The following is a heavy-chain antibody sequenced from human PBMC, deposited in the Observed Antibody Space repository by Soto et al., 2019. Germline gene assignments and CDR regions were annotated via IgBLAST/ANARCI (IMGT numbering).Heavy chain of an antibody. CDR2: INHSGST. CDR1: GGSFSGYY. D-gene: IGHD3-10*01. CDR3: ARERAVLLWFGESYGPAY. J-gene: IGHJ4*02. V-gene: IGHV4-34*01. Sequence: SETLSLTCAVYGGSFSGYYWSWIRQPPGKGLEWIGEINHSGSTNYNPSLKSRVTISVDTSKNQFSLKLSSVTAADTAVYYCARERAVLLWFGESYGPAYRGQGTLVTVS.